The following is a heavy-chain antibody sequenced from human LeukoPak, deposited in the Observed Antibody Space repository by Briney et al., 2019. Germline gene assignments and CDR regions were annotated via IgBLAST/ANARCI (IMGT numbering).Heavy chain of an antibody. CDR2: IRYDGSNK. J-gene: IGHJ4*02. CDR1: GFTFSSYG. V-gene: IGHV3-30*02. D-gene: IGHD3-22*01. Sequence: PGGSLRLSCAASGFTFSSYGMHWVRQAPGKGLEWVAFIRYDGSNKYYADSVKGRFTISRDNSKNTLYLQMNSLRAEDTAVYYCAKAEYYYDPGGDYWGQGTLVTVSS. CDR3: AKAEYYYDPGGDY.